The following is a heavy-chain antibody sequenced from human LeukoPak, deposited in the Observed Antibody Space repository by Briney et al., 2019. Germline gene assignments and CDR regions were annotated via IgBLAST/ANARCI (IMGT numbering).Heavy chain of an antibody. Sequence: NPSETLSLTCTVSGGSISSYYWSWIRQPAGKGLEWIGRIYTSGSTNYNPSLKSRVTMSVDTSKNQFSLKLSSVTAADTAVYYCARSQYYYDSSGYRPLGAFDIWGQGTMVTVSS. CDR1: GGSISSYY. CDR2: IYTSGST. D-gene: IGHD3-22*01. J-gene: IGHJ3*02. CDR3: ARSQYYYDSSGYRPLGAFDI. V-gene: IGHV4-4*07.